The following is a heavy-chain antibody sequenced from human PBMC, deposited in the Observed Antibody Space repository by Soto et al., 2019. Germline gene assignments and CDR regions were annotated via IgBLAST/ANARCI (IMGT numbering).Heavy chain of an antibody. D-gene: IGHD5-12*01. CDR3: ARGSDRGYVH. CDR1: GGSFSGYY. V-gene: IGHV4-34*01. CDR2: INHRGST. Sequence: QVQLQQWGAGLLKPSETLSLTCAVYGGSFSGYYWSWIRQPPGKGLEWIGEINHRGSTSYNPSLKSRVTISVDTSKNQFSLKVSSVTAADTAVYYCARGSDRGYVHWSHGTLVTVSS. J-gene: IGHJ4*01.